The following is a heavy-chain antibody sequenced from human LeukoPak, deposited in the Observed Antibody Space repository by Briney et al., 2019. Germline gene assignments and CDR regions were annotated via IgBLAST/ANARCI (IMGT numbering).Heavy chain of an antibody. CDR1: GHSISGSSYY. Sequence: SETLSLTCTVSGHSISGSSYYWGWIRQPPGKGLEWIGSIYYSGSTYYNPSLKSRVTISVDTSKKQFSLKLSSVTAADTAVYYCARDSPRIEYWGQGTLVTVSS. CDR3: ARDSPRIEY. J-gene: IGHJ4*02. CDR2: IYYSGST. V-gene: IGHV4-39*07.